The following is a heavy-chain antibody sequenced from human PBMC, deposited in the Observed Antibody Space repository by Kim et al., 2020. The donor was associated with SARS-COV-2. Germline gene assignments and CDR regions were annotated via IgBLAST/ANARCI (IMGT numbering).Heavy chain of an antibody. CDR3: ARSAYSTMFDY. J-gene: IGHJ4*01. Sequence: AVSVRDGFTVSRDNAKNTVYLQMNSLRDDGTAVYYGARSAYSTMFDYWGQGTLVTVSS. V-gene: IGHV3-74*01. D-gene: IGHD4-4*01.